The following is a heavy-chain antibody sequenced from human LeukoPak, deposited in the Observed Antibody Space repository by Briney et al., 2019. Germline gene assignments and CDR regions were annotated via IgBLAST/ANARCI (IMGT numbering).Heavy chain of an antibody. CDR1: GGSISSYY. J-gene: IGHJ3*02. Sequence: TSETLSLTCTVSGGSISSYYWSWIRQPPGKGLEWIGYIYYSGSTSYNPSLKSRVTISVDTSKNQFSLKLSSVTAADTAVYYCAKASGYDDAFDIWGQGTMVTVSS. CDR2: IYYSGST. CDR3: AKASGYDDAFDI. V-gene: IGHV4-59*08. D-gene: IGHD5-12*01.